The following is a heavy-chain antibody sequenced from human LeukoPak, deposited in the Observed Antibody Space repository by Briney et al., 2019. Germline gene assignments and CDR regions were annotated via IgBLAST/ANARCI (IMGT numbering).Heavy chain of an antibody. J-gene: IGHJ4*02. CDR3: ARVIVVVVAAPGYLAVAGQGFDY. Sequence: GASVKVSCKASGYTFTSYGISWVRQAPGQGLEWMGWISAYNGNTNYAQKLQGRVTMTTDTSTSTAYMELRSMRSDDTAVYYCARVIVVVVAAPGYLAVAGQGFDYWGQGTLVTVSS. V-gene: IGHV1-18*01. CDR2: ISAYNGNT. CDR1: GYTFTSYG. D-gene: IGHD2-15*01.